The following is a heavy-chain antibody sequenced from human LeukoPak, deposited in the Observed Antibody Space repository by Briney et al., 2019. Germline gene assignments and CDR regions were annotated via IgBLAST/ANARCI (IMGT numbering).Heavy chain of an antibody. J-gene: IGHJ5*02. CDR2: IYYSGST. CDR1: GGSISSSSYY. V-gene: IGHV4-39*07. CDR3: ARGYVEGLLRVPPRFDP. D-gene: IGHD2-2*01. Sequence: SETLSLTCTVSGGSISSSSYYWGWIRQPPGKGLEWIGSIYYSGSTYYNPSLKSRVTISVDTSKNQFSLKLSSVTAADTAVYYCARGYVEGLLRVPPRFDPWGQGTLVTVSS.